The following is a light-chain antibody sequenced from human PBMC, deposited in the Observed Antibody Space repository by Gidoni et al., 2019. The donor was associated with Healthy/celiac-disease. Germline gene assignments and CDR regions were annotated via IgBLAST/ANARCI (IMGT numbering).Light chain of an antibody. V-gene: IGKV4-1*01. CDR1: QSVLYSSNNKNY. CDR2: WAS. J-gene: IGKJ2*02. Sequence: DIVMTHSPDSLAVSLGERATINCKSSQSVLYSSNNKNYLAWYPQKPGQPPKLLIYWASTRESGVPDRFSGSGSGTDFTLTTSSLQAEDVAVYYCQQYYSTPGTFGQGTKLEIK. CDR3: QQYYSTPGT.